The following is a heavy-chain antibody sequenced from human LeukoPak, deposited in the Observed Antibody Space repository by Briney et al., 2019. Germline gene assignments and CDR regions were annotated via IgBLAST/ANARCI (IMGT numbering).Heavy chain of an antibody. V-gene: IGHV3-48*01. CDR3: ASSVAAAGSWYFDH. Sequence: PGGSLRLSCAASGFTFSSYSMNWVRQAPGKGLEWVSYISSSSSTIYYADSVKGRFTISRDNAKNSLYLQMNSLRAEDTAVYYCASSVAAAGSWYFDHWGQGTLVTVSS. D-gene: IGHD6-13*01. CDR1: GFTFSSYS. J-gene: IGHJ4*02. CDR2: ISSSSSTI.